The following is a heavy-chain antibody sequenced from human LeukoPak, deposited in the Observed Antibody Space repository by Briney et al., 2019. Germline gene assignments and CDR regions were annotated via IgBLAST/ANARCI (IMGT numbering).Heavy chain of an antibody. V-gene: IGHV3-48*03. J-gene: IGHJ4*02. CDR2: ISSSGSTK. CDR3: ARDVFYDNSGCFDY. CDR1: GFPFSSYE. Sequence: GGSLSLSCAASGFPFSSYEMNWVRQAPGKGLEWVSYISSSGSTKYYADSVKGRFTISRDNAKNSHYLQMNSMRAEDTAVDYRARDVFYDNSGCFDYWGQGTLVTVSS. D-gene: IGHD3-22*01.